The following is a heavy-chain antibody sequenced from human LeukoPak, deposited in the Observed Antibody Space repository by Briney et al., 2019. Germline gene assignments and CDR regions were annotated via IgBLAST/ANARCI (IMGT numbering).Heavy chain of an antibody. CDR3: ARRRGIVVVPAAYNWFDP. Sequence: PSETLSLTCAVYGVSFSGYYWSWVRQPPGKGLEWIGEINHSGSTNYNPSLKSRVTISVDTSKNQFSLKLSSVTAADTAVYYCARRRGIVVVPAAYNWFDPWGQGTLVTVSS. CDR1: GVSFSGYY. D-gene: IGHD2-2*01. V-gene: IGHV4-34*01. CDR2: INHSGST. J-gene: IGHJ5*01.